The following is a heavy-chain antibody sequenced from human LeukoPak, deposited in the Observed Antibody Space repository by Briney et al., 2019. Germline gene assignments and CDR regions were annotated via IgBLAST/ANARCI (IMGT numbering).Heavy chain of an antibody. D-gene: IGHD2-15*01. CDR2: IRNKANSYTT. J-gene: IGHJ4*02. V-gene: IGHV3-72*01. Sequence: GGSLRLSCAASGCTFSDHYMDWVRQAPEKGLEWVGRIRNKANSYTTEYAASVKGRFTVSRDDSKNSLYLQMSSLKTEDTAVYYCAKGYCTGGSCYSGDYWGQGTLVTVSS. CDR3: AKGYCTGGSCYSGDY. CDR1: GCTFSDHY.